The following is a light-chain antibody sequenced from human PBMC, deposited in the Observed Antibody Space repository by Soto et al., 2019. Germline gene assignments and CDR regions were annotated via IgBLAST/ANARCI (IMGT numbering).Light chain of an antibody. CDR1: QGISNF. J-gene: IGKJ4*01. V-gene: IGKV1-27*01. CDR3: QKFNSAPLT. CDR2: GAS. Sequence: DIQMTQSPSSLSASVGDRVTITCRASQGISNFLAWYQQKPGKVPELLIHGASTLQSGVPSRFSGSGSGTDFTLTISSLRPEDVAIYYCQKFNSAPLTFGGGTKVEIK.